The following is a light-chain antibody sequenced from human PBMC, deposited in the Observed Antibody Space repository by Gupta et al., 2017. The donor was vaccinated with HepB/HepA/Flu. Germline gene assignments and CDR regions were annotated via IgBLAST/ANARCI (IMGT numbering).Light chain of an antibody. Sequence: IVMTQSPDSLAVSLGERATINCKSSQSVLYSSNNKNYLTWYQQKPGQPPTLLIYWASTRESGVPDRFIGSGSGTDFTLTISSLQAGDVAVYYCQQYYSTPFAFGGGTKVEIK. CDR2: WAS. V-gene: IGKV4-1*01. J-gene: IGKJ4*01. CDR3: QQYYSTPFA. CDR1: QSVLYSSNNKNY.